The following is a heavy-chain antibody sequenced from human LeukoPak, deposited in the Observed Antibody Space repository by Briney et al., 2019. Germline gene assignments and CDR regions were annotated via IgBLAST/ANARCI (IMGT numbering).Heavy chain of an antibody. V-gene: IGHV3-23*01. CDR3: AKARERGVYSGYDN. D-gene: IGHD5-12*01. J-gene: IGHJ4*02. CDR1: GFTFSSYA. CDR2: ISGSGGST. Sequence: GGSLRLSCAASGFTFSSYAMNWVRQAPGKGLEWVSAISGSGGSTYYADSVKGRFTISRDNSKNTLYLQMNSLRAEDTAVYYCAKARERGVYSGYDNWGQGTLVTVSS.